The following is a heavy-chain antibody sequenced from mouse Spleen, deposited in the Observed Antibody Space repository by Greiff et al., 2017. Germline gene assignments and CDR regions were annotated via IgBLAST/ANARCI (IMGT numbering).Heavy chain of an antibody. J-gene: IGHJ3*01. CDR2: IYPGDGST. Sequence: VQLQQSGPELVKPGASVKLSCKASGYTFTSYDINWVKQRPGQGLEWIGWIYPGDGSTYYHEKFKGKATLTVDTSSSTAYMGLHSLTSEDSAVYCCARHGSSSPWFAYWGQGTLVTVSA. CDR1: GYTFTSYD. D-gene: IGHD1-1*01. V-gene: IGHV1-85*01. CDR3: ARHGSSSPWFAY.